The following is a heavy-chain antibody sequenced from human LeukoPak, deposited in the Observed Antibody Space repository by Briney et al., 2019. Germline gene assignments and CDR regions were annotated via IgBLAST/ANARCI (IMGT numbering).Heavy chain of an antibody. D-gene: IGHD3-22*01. CDR1: GFTFSSYS. CDR2: ISSSSSYI. V-gene: IGHV3-21*01. CDR3: ARDATDSSGYYGLDAFDI. Sequence: GSLRLSCAASGFTFSSYSMNWVRQAPGKGLEWVSSISSSSSYIYCADSVKGRFTISRDNAKNSLYLQMNSLRAEDTAVYYCARDATDSSGYYGLDAFDIWRQGTMVTVSS. J-gene: IGHJ3*02.